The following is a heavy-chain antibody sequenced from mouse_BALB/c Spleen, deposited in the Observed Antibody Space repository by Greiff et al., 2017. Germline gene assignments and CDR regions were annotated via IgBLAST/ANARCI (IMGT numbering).Heavy chain of an antibody. D-gene: IGHD1-1*01. V-gene: IGHV3-6*02. Sequence: EVKLMESGPGLVKPSQSLSLTCSVTGYSITSGYYWNWIRQFPGNKLEWMGYISYDGSNNYNPSLKNRISITRDTSKNQFFLKLNSVTTEDTATYYCARDGSTPFDYWGQGTTLTVSS. CDR3: ARDGSTPFDY. CDR1: GYSITSGYY. J-gene: IGHJ2*01. CDR2: ISYDGSN.